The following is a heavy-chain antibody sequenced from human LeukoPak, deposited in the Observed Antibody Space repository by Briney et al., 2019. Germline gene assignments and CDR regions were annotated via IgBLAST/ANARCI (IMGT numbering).Heavy chain of an antibody. V-gene: IGHV1-2*02. Sequence: ASVKVSCKASEYSFTGYYMHWVRQAPGQGLEWMGWINPNSGGTNYAQKFQGRVTMTRDTSISTAYMELSRLRSDDTAVYYCARDGDYYDSSGYYYVGFDPWGQGTLVTVSS. J-gene: IGHJ5*02. CDR1: EYSFTGYY. CDR3: ARDGDYYDSSGYYYVGFDP. D-gene: IGHD3-22*01. CDR2: INPNSGGT.